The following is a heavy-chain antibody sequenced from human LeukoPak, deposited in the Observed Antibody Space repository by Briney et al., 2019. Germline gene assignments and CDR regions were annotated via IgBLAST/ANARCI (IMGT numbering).Heavy chain of an antibody. CDR2: IKKIGSET. Sequence: GGSLRLSCAASGFTFSHFWMSWVRQAPGKGLEWVAYIKKIGSETYYVDSVKGRFTITRDNTRNSLFLQMYSLRAEDTAVYFCAREDGYCSGGNCYSYFDSWGQGTPVTVSS. CDR1: GFTFSHFW. V-gene: IGHV3-7*01. D-gene: IGHD2-15*01. J-gene: IGHJ4*02. CDR3: AREDGYCSGGNCYSYFDS.